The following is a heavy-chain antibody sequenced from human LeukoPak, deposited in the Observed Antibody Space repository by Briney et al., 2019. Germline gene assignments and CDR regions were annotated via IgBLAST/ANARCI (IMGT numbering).Heavy chain of an antibody. J-gene: IGHJ5*02. D-gene: IGHD2-2*01. CDR3: ARGSHPSTDGWFDP. Sequence: SETLSLTCTVSGGSISSYYWSWIRQPPGEGLEWIGYIYFSGSTNYNPSLKSRVTISVDTSKNQFSLKLSSVTAADTAVYYCARGSHPSTDGWFDPWGQGTLVTVSS. CDR1: GGSISSYY. V-gene: IGHV4-59*01. CDR2: IYFSGST.